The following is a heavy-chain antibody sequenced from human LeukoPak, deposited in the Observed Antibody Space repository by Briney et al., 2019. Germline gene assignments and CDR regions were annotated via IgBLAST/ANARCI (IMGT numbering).Heavy chain of an antibody. V-gene: IGHV1-8*01. CDR1: GYTFTSYD. CDR3: ARLGYCSGGSCYSGDAFDI. CDR2: MYPNSGNT. Sequence: GASVKVSCKASGYTFTSYDINWVRQATGQGLEWMGWMYPNSGNTGYAQKFQGRVTMTRNTSISTAYMELSSLRSEDTAVYYCARLGYCSGGSCYSGDAFDIWGQGTMVTVSS. D-gene: IGHD2-15*01. J-gene: IGHJ3*02.